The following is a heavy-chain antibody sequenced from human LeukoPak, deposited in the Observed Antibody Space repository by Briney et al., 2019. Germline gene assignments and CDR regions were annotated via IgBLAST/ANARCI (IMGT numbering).Heavy chain of an antibody. D-gene: IGHD3-9*01. Sequence: ASVKVSCKASGYSFTDYYIHWVRQAPGQGPEWMGWINPKIGGTHFAQKFQGRVTMTSDTYSATAHMDLRTLTTDDTAIYYCARDSSRRPQNYDILTGFYTHSWGQGTLVTVSS. CDR2: INPKIGGT. CDR3: ARDSSRRPQNYDILTGFYTHS. V-gene: IGHV1-2*02. J-gene: IGHJ4*02. CDR1: GYSFTDYY.